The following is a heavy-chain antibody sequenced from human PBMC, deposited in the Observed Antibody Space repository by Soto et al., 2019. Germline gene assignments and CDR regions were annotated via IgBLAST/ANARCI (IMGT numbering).Heavy chain of an antibody. D-gene: IGHD3-10*01. CDR3: ARVWGGAFDI. J-gene: IGHJ3*02. CDR2: TYYRSKWYN. Sequence: SQTLSLTCAISGDSVSSNSAAWSWIRQSPSRGLEWLGRTYYRSKWYNDYAVSVKSRITINPDTSKNQFSLKLSSVTAADTAVYYCARVWGGAFDIWGQGTMVTVS. CDR1: GDSVSSNSAA. V-gene: IGHV6-1*01.